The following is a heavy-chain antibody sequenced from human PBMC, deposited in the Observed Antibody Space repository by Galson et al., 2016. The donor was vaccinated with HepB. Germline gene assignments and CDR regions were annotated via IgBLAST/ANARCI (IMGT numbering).Heavy chain of an antibody. CDR2: IRYSGTT. V-gene: IGHV4-59*08. Sequence: SETLSLTCTVSGGSISSSYWSWIRQPPGKGLEWIGYIRYSGTTTYNPSLKSRLTILVDTSKNQFSLKLTFATAADTAVYFCARLGHCTGTSWYTVDYYGMDVWGRGTTVTVSS. CDR1: GGSISSSY. J-gene: IGHJ6*02. CDR3: ARLGHCTGTSWYTVDYYGMDV. D-gene: IGHD2-2*02.